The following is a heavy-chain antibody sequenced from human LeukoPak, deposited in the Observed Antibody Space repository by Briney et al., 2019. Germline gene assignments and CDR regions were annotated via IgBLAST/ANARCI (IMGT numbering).Heavy chain of an antibody. J-gene: IGHJ4*02. V-gene: IGHV3-23*01. Sequence: PGGSLRLSCAASGFTFSSYAMSWVRQASGKGLEWVSAISGSGGSTYYADSVKGRFTISRDNSKNTLYLQMNSLRAEDTAVYYCAKDGVGATPSYYFDYWGQGTLVTVSS. CDR2: ISGSGGST. CDR3: AKDGVGATPSYYFDY. D-gene: IGHD1-26*01. CDR1: GFTFSSYA.